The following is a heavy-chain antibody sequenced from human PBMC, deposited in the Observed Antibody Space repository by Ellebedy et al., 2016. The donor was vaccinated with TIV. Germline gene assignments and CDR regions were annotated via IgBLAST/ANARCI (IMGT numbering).Heavy chain of an antibody. CDR1: GDSISSGNYY. D-gene: IGHD2-21*02. J-gene: IGHJ5*02. CDR3: ARDEYCGGDCRMGGWFDP. V-gene: IGHV4-31*03. CDR2: IFYSGST. Sequence: MPSETLSLTCTVSGDSISSGNYYWSWIRQHPGKGLEWIGYIFYSGSTFYNPSLKSRVTISVDTSKNQFSLKLSSVSAADTAVYYCARDEYCGGDCRMGGWFDPWGQGTPVTVSS.